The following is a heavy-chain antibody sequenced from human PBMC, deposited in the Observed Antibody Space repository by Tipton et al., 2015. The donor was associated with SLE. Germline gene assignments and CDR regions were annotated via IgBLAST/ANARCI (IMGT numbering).Heavy chain of an antibody. CDR3: ARQDRLTTVFGVLN. CDR1: SGFLTSINYY. CDR2: GYHSENS. D-gene: IGHD4-11*01. J-gene: IGHJ4*02. Sequence: TLSLTCTVSSGFLTSINYYWGWIRQPPGKGLQWIGSGYHSENSYYGPSLRSRVTISLDTSKNQFSLKLTAVTAADTAVYYCARQDRLTTVFGVLNWGPGALVTVSS. V-gene: IGHV4-39*07.